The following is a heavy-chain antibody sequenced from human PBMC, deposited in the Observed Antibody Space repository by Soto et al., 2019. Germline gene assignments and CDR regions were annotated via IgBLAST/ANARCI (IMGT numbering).Heavy chain of an antibody. CDR2: INPKSGGT. D-gene: IGHD1-26*01. V-gene: IGHV1-2*02. Sequence: ASVKVSCKASGYRFIDYFMHWVRRAPGQGLEWMGWINPKSGGTKIAQKFQGRTTMTRDTSINTVFMELSRLTSDDTAVYFCAREYNWSYQGWTVYWGLGTRVTVSS. CDR1: GYRFIDYF. CDR3: AREYNWSYQGWTVY. J-gene: IGHJ4*02.